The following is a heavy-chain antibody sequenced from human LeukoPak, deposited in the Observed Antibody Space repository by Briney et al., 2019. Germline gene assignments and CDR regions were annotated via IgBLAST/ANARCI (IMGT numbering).Heavy chain of an antibody. V-gene: IGHV4-59*01. J-gene: IGHJ5*01. CDR3: ARNHGGWFDS. CDR2: IYYTGST. D-gene: IGHD4-23*01. Sequence: SQTLSLTCTVSGGSISTYYWTWIRQPPGKGLEWIGYIYYTGSTNYNPSLTSRVTISIDMSKNQFSLNLRSVTAADTAAYYCARNHGGWFDSWGQGTLVTVSS. CDR1: GGSISTYY.